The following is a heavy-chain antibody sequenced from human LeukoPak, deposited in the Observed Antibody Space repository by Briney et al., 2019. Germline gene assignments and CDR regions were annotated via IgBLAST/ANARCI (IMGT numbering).Heavy chain of an antibody. J-gene: IGHJ5*02. V-gene: IGHV1-8*01. D-gene: IGHD2-2*01. Sequence: GASVKVSCKASGYTFTSYDINWVRQATGQGLEWMGWMNPNSGNTGYAQKFQGRVTMTWNTSISTAYMELSSLRSEDTAVYYCARADCSSTSCSNWFDPWGQGTLVTVSS. CDR3: ARADCSSTSCSNWFDP. CDR1: GYTFTSYD. CDR2: MNPNSGNT.